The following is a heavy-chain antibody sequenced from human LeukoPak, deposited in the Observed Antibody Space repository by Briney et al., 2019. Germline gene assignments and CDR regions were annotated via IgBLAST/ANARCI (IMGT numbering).Heavy chain of an antibody. D-gene: IGHD6-19*01. V-gene: IGHV1-69*04. CDR1: GGTFSSYA. J-gene: IGHJ4*02. Sequence: SVKVSCKASGGTFSSYAISWVRQAPGQGLEWMGRIIPILGIANYAQKFQGRVTITADKSTSTAYMELSSLRSEDTVVYYCARDSVAVAGTPFDYWGQGTLVTVSS. CDR2: IIPILGIA. CDR3: ARDSVAVAGTPFDY.